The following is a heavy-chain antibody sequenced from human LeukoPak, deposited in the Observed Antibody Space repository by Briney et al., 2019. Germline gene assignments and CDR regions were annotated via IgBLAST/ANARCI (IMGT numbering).Heavy chain of an antibody. CDR2: IKHDGSEK. J-gene: IGHJ4*02. V-gene: IGHV3-7*02. Sequence: GGSLRLSCAGSGFTFSSYWMSWVRQAPGKGLEWVANIKHDGSEKYYGDSVKGRFTISRDNARNSLYLQMNSLRAEDTAVYYCARGASGSYNGFDYWGQGTLVTVSS. CDR1: GFTFSSYW. D-gene: IGHD3-10*01. CDR3: ARGASGSYNGFDY.